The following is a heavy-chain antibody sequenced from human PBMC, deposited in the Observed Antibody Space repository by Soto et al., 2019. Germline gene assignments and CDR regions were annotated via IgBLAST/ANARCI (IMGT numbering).Heavy chain of an antibody. Sequence: PGGSLRLSCAASGFTFDDYAMHWVRQAPGKGLEWVSGISWNSGSIGYADSVKGRFTISRDNAKNSLYLQMNSLRAEDTALYYCAKGFSGGSSFPIAYYFDYWGQGTLVTVSS. CDR3: AKGFSGGSSFPIAYYFDY. V-gene: IGHV3-9*01. J-gene: IGHJ4*02. CDR2: ISWNSGSI. D-gene: IGHD2-15*01. CDR1: GFTFDDYA.